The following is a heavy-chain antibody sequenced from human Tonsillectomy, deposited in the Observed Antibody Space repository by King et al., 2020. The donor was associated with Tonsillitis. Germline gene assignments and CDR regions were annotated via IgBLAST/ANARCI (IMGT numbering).Heavy chain of an antibody. CDR2: IYYSGST. J-gene: IGHJ3*02. CDR1: VGSISSGDYY. Sequence: QLQESGPGLVKPSQTLSLTCTVSVGSISSGDYYWSWIRQPPGKGLEWIGYIYYSGSTYYNPSLKSRVTISVATSKNPFSLKLSSVTAADTAVYYCARDFYSTRGAFDIWGQGTMVTVSS. V-gene: IGHV4-30-4*01. D-gene: IGHD2-2*01. CDR3: ARDFYSTRGAFDI.